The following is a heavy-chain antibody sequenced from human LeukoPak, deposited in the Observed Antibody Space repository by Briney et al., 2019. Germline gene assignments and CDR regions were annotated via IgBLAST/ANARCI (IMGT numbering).Heavy chain of an antibody. Sequence: GGSLRLSCAASGFTFGNAWMSWVRQAPGKGLEWIGHIRGKADGGTPDYAAPVKGKFTISRDDSKSTLFLQMDSLQIEDTAVYYCTTARRASSSLDYWGQGTLVTVSS. J-gene: IGHJ4*02. CDR1: GFTFGNAW. CDR3: TTARRASSSLDY. CDR2: IRGKADGGTP. V-gene: IGHV3-15*01. D-gene: IGHD5-24*01.